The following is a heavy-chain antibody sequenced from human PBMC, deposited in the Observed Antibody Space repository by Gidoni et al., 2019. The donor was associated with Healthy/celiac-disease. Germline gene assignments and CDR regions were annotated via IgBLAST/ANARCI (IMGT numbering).Heavy chain of an antibody. D-gene: IGHD2-2*02. CDR3: TTGVVVPAVIEEYYYYGMDV. CDR2: IKSKTDGGTT. Sequence: EVQLVESGGGLVKPGGSLRLSCAASGFTFGNAWMSWVRQAPGKGLEWVGRIKSKTDGGTTDYAAPVKGRFTISRDDSKTTLYLQMNSLKTEDTAVYYCTTGVVVPAVIEEYYYYGMDVWGQGTTVTVSS. V-gene: IGHV3-15*01. J-gene: IGHJ6*02. CDR1: GFTFGNAW.